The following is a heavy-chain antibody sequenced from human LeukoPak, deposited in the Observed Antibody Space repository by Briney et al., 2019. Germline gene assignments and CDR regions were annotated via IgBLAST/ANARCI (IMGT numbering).Heavy chain of an antibody. Sequence: GGSLRLSCAASGFTFSSYGMHWVRQAPGKGLEWVAVISYDGSNKYYADSVKGRLTISRDNSKNTLYLQMNSLRAEDTAVYYCATSPDTAMAYFDYWGQGTLVTVSS. V-gene: IGHV3-30*03. CDR3: ATSPDTAMAYFDY. CDR1: GFTFSSYG. D-gene: IGHD5-18*01. J-gene: IGHJ4*02. CDR2: ISYDGSNK.